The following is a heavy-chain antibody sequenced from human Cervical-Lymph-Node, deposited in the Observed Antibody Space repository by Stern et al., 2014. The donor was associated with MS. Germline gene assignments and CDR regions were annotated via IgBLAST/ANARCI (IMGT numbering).Heavy chain of an antibody. V-gene: IGHV1-3*01. CDR3: ARSSDTFYYYYGMDV. Sequence: QVQLVQSGAEVKKPGASVKVSCKASGYTFTSYAMHWVRQAPGQRLEWMGWINAGNGNTKYSQKFQGRVTITRDTSASTAYMELSSLRSEDTAVYYCARSSDTFYYYYGMDVWGQGTTVTVSS. J-gene: IGHJ6*02. CDR2: INAGNGNT. CDR1: GYTFTSYA. D-gene: IGHD3-16*01.